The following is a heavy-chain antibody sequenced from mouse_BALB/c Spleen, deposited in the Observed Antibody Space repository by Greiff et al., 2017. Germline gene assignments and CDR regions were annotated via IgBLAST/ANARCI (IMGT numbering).Heavy chain of an antibody. J-gene: IGHJ4*01. CDR3: ARRGYGNPYYAMDY. V-gene: IGHV5-17*02. Sequence: DVQLVESGGGLVQPGGSRKLSCAASGFTFSSFGMHWVRQAPEKGLEWVAYISSGSSTIYYADTVKGRFTISRDNPKNTLFLQMTSLRSEDTAMYYCARRGYGNPYYAMDYWGQGTSVTVSS. D-gene: IGHD2-1*01. CDR2: ISSGSSTI. CDR1: GFTFSSFG.